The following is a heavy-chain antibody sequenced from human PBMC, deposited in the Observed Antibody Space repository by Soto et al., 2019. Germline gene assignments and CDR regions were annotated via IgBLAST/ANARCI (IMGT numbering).Heavy chain of an antibody. CDR1: GYTFTSYG. J-gene: IGHJ6*02. D-gene: IGHD3-22*01. V-gene: IGHV1-18*04. CDR2: ISAYNGNT. CDR3: AIVSSCYLLYYYYGMDV. Sequence: ASVKVSCKASGYTFTSYGISWVRQAPGQGLEWMGWISAYNGNTNYAQKLQGRVTMTTDTSTRTAAMELRSLRSDDTAVYYCAIVSSCYLLYYYYGMDVWGQGTTVTVSS.